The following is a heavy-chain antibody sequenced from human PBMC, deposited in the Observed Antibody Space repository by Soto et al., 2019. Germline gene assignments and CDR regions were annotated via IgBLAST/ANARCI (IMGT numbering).Heavy chain of an antibody. CDR2: MNPGSGDT. Sequence: GASVEVSCKXSGYTFTNNDVTWVRQATGQGLEWMGWMNPGSGDTGYAQKFQGRVTMTRNISIATAYMELSSLRSEDTAIYYCARMASFGSLNWFDPWGQGTLVTVSS. CDR3: ARMASFGSLNWFDP. CDR1: GYTFTNND. V-gene: IGHV1-8*01. J-gene: IGHJ5*02. D-gene: IGHD5-18*01.